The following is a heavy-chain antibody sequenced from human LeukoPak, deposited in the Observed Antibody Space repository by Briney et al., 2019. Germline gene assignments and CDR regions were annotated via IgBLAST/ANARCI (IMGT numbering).Heavy chain of an antibody. D-gene: IGHD1-14*01. V-gene: IGHV4-31*03. J-gene: IGHJ3*02. CDR1: GGSISNGGYY. CDR3: ARNRPAFDI. Sequence: PSETLSLTCTVSGGSISNGGYYWNWIRQHPGKGLEWIGYIYYSGNTYYNPSLKSRVTISVDTSKNQFSLKLSSVTAADTAVYYCARNRPAFDIWGQGTMVTVSS. CDR2: IYYSGNT.